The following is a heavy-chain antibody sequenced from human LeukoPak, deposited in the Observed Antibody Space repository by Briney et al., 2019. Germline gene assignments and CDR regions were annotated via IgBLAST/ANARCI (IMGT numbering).Heavy chain of an antibody. CDR2: IWYDGNNK. J-gene: IGHJ5*01. Sequence: GGSLRLSCAASGFTFSKYGMHWVRQAPGNGLEWVAVIWYDGNNKDYADSVKGRFSISRDNSKNTLSLQMNSLRVEDTAMYYCARVNCRSSSCYLASYFFDSWGQGTLVTVSS. V-gene: IGHV3-33*01. CDR3: ARVNCRSSSCYLASYFFDS. CDR1: GFTFSKYG. D-gene: IGHD2-2*01.